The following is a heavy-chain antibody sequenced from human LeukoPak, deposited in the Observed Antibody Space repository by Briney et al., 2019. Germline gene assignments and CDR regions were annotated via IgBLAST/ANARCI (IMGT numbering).Heavy chain of an antibody. Sequence: GASVKVSCKASGGTFSSYAISWGRQAPGQGLEWMGGIIPIFGTANYAQKFQGRVTITADESTSTAYMELSSLRSEDTAVYYCARDALHSRPFDYWGQGTLVTVSS. V-gene: IGHV1-69*13. CDR2: IIPIFGTA. CDR1: GGTFSSYA. CDR3: ARDALHSRPFDY. J-gene: IGHJ4*02.